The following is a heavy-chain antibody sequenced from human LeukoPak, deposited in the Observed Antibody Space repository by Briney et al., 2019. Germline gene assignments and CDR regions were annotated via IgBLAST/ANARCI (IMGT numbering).Heavy chain of an antibody. CDR3: AVPSITIFGVVSYYDGMDV. CDR2: INPSGGST. V-gene: IGHV1-46*01. CDR1: GYTFTSYY. Sequence: ASVKVSCKASGYTFTSYYMHWVRQAPGQGLEWMGIINPSGGSTSYAQKFQGRVTMTRDTSTSTVYMELSSLRSEDTAVYYCAVPSITIFGVVSYYDGMDVWGQGTTVTVSS. D-gene: IGHD3-3*01. J-gene: IGHJ6*02.